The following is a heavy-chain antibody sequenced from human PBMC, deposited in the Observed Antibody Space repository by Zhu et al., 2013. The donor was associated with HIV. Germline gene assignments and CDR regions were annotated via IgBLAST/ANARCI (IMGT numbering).Heavy chain of an antibody. CDR2: IDPGSGSR. CDR1: GYKFGNYY. CDR3: ARGGGHSSGWYKGALFY. J-gene: IGHJ4*02. D-gene: IGHD6-19*01. V-gene: IGHV1-46*01. Sequence: VQVVQSGSEVRKPGASVKISCKTSGYKFGNYYMNWVRQAPGQGLEWMAIIDPGSGSREIAHEFEGRVTMTTDPSTNTVYLEVSSLRMEDTAIYYCARGGGHSSGWYKGALFYWGQGTQVVISS.